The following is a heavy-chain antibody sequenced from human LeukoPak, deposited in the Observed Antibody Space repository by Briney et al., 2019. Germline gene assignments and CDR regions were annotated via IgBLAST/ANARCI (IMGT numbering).Heavy chain of an antibody. CDR2: IIPVLNIT. CDR1: GGTFSSSA. J-gene: IGHJ6*02. D-gene: IGHD5-18*01. Sequence: AASVTVSCKTFGGTFSSSAITWVRQAPGQGLEWMGRIIPVLNITTYAQKFQGRVTITADTSTSTVYMELSSLRSEETAVYYCARDQGLTAPPPYGLDVWGQGTTVIVSS. CDR3: ARDQGLTAPPPYGLDV. V-gene: IGHV1-69*04.